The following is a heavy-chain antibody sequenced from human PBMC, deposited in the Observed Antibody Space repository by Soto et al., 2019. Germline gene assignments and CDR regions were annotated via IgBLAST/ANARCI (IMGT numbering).Heavy chain of an antibody. CDR2: INPSGGST. CDR1: GYTFTSYY. CDR3: AISTRGLFGVVISSPIYYGMDV. D-gene: IGHD3-3*01. Sequence: ASVKVSCKASGYTFTSYYMHWVLQAPGQGLEWMGIINPSGGSTSYAQKFQGRVTMTRDTSTSTVYMELSSLRSEDTAVYYCAISTRGLFGVVISSPIYYGMDVWGQGTTVTVSS. V-gene: IGHV1-46*01. J-gene: IGHJ6*02.